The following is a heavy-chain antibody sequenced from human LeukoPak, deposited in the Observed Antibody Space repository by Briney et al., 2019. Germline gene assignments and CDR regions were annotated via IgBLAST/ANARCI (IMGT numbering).Heavy chain of an antibody. J-gene: IGHJ5*02. Sequence: PSETLSLTCAVYGGSFSGYYWSWIRQPPGKGLEWIGEINHSGSANYNPSLKSRVTISVDTSKNQFSLKLSSVTAADTAVYYCACGYNWFDPWGQGTLVTVSS. CDR3: ACGYNWFDP. V-gene: IGHV4-34*01. CDR1: GGSFSGYY. CDR2: INHSGSA.